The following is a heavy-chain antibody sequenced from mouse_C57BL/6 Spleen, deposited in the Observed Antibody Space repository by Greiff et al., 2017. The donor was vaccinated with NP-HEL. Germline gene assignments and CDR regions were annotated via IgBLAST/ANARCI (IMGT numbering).Heavy chain of an antibody. Sequence: VQLQQSGPVLVKPGASVKMSCKASGYTFTDYYMNWVKQSHGKSLEWIGVINPYNGGTSYNQKFKGKATLTVDKSSSTAYMELNSLTSEDSAVYYCARSRYYGSSYGAMGYWGQGASVSVSS. D-gene: IGHD1-1*01. J-gene: IGHJ4*01. CDR3: ARSRYYGSSYGAMGY. CDR2: INPYNGGT. CDR1: GYTFTDYY. V-gene: IGHV1-19*01.